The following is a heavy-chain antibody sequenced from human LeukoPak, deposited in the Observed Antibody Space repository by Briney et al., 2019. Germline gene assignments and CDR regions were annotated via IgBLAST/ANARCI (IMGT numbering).Heavy chain of an antibody. J-gene: IGHJ4*02. CDR3: AKKVPANWGSYFDY. CDR2: ISGSGDST. CDR1: GFTFSSYA. Sequence: PGGSLRLSCAASGFTFSSYAMSWVRQAPGKGLEWVSAISGSGDSTYSTDPVKGRFTISRDNSKNTLYLQMNSLRAEDTAVYYCAKKVPANWGSYFDYWGQGTLVTVSS. D-gene: IGHD7-27*01. V-gene: IGHV3-23*01.